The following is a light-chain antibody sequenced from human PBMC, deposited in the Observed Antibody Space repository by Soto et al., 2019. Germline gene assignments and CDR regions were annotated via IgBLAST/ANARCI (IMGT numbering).Light chain of an antibody. CDR3: GTWDSSLSVVV. CDR2: DNN. Sequence: QSVLTQPPSVSVAPGQKVTISCSGSSSNIGSNPASWYQQLPGTAPKLLIYDNNERPSGIPDRFSGSKSGTSATLGITGLQTGDEADYYCGTWDSSLSVVVFGGGTKLTVL. J-gene: IGLJ2*01. V-gene: IGLV1-51*01. CDR1: SSNIGSNP.